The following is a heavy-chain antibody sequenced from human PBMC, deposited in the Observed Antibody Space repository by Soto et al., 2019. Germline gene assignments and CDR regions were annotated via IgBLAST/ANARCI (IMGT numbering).Heavy chain of an antibody. Sequence: QVQLVESGGGVVQPGRSLRLSCAASGFSFSGYPMHWVRQTPGKGLEWVALISFDGTNKYYADSVKGRFTISRDNSRNTLFLQMNSLRADDTSLYYCAMTSRSYYPYWGHGTLVTVSS. J-gene: IGHJ4*01. CDR3: AMTSRSYYPY. CDR2: ISFDGTNK. D-gene: IGHD1-26*01. CDR1: GFSFSGYP. V-gene: IGHV3-30-3*01.